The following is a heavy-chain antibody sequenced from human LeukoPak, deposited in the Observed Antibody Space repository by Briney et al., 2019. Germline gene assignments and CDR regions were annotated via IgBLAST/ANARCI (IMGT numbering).Heavy chain of an antibody. D-gene: IGHD3-10*01. Sequence: SETLSLTCTVSGDSITNTIYYWGWIRQPPGKGLEWIGGIYYSGSTYHNPSLRSRVTISLDTSKNQFFLRLSSVTAADTAMYYCAREGRYYDSGSYGFDPWGQGTLVTVSS. CDR2: IYYSGST. CDR1: GDSITNTIYY. CDR3: AREGRYYDSGSYGFDP. V-gene: IGHV4-39*07. J-gene: IGHJ5*02.